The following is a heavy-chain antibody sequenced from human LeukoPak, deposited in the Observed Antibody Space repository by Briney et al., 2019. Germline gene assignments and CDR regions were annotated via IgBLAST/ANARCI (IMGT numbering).Heavy chain of an antibody. CDR1: CLTYCSLW. CDR3: ARDIAIVIVPDGISHGI. CDR2: IKQDGSET. V-gene: IGHV3-7*05. J-gene: IGHJ4*02. D-gene: IGHD2/OR15-2a*01. Sequence: GGSLRLSCAASCLTYCSLWMTCVRQAPGKGLEWEANIKQDGSETNYVDSVKGRFTISRDNAKSSLYLRMNSLRAEDTAVYYGARDIAIVIVPDGISHGIGGQGTLVTVSS.